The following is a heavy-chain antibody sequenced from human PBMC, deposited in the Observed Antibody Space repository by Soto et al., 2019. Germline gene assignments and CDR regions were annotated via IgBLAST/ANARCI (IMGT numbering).Heavy chain of an antibody. CDR3: ARDWAETYYYDSSGYYDYYYYGMDV. D-gene: IGHD3-22*01. Sequence: ASVKVSCKASGYTFTSYGISWVRQAPGQGLEWMGWISAYNGNTNYAQKLQGRVTMTTDTSTSTAYMELRSLRSGDTAVYYCARDWAETYYYDSSGYYDYYYYGMDVWGQGTTVTVSS. J-gene: IGHJ6*02. CDR1: GYTFTSYG. V-gene: IGHV1-18*01. CDR2: ISAYNGNT.